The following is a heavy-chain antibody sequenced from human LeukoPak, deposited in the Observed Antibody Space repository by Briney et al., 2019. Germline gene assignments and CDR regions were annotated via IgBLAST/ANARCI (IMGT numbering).Heavy chain of an antibody. CDR3: ARRGDGYNYPHFDY. D-gene: IGHD5-24*01. J-gene: IGHJ4*02. CDR1: GGSISSYY. Sequence: SETLSLTCTVSGGSISSYYWSWIRQPPGKGLEWIGYIYYSGSTNYNPSLKSRVTISVGTSKDQFSLKLSSVTAADTAVYYCARRGDGYNYPHFDYWGQGTLVTVSS. V-gene: IGHV4-59*08. CDR2: IYYSGST.